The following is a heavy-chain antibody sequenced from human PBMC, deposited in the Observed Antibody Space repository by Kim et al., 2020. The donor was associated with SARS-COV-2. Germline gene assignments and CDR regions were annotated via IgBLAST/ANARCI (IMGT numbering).Heavy chain of an antibody. D-gene: IGHD6-19*01. CDR3: AKEASGRGSGCFDY. CDR2: ISYDGSNK. CDR1: GFTFSSYG. J-gene: IGHJ4*02. V-gene: IGHV3-30*18. Sequence: GGSLRLSCAASGFTFSSYGMHWVRQAPGKGLEWVAVISYDGSNKYYADSVKGRFTISRDNSKNTLYLQMNSLRAEDTAVYYCAKEASGRGSGCFDYWGQG.